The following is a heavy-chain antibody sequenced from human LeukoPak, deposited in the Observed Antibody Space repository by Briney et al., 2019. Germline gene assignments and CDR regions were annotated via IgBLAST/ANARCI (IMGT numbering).Heavy chain of an antibody. Sequence: PSETLSLTCTVSGGSISSSSYYWGWIRQPAGKGLEWIGRIYTSGSTNYNPSLKSRVTISVDTSKNQFSLKLSSVTAADTAVYYCAREDRYCSGGVCYTWGQGTLVTVSS. CDR2: IYTSGST. CDR3: AREDRYCSGGVCYT. V-gene: IGHV4-61*02. J-gene: IGHJ5*02. CDR1: GGSISSSSYY. D-gene: IGHD2-8*02.